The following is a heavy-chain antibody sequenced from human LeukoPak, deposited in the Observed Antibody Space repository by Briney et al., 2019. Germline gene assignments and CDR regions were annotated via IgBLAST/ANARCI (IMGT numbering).Heavy chain of an antibody. Sequence: SETLSLTCGVFGVSINDYYWSWIRQSPGKGLEWIGEISHTEGTKYNPSLESRVTMSVGTSENQLSLKLIFVTAADTAVYYCARIRCGHSGSVCYNHWGLGTLVTVSS. V-gene: IGHV4-34*01. CDR3: ARIRCGHSGSVCYNH. CDR2: ISHTEGT. D-gene: IGHD3-9*01. CDR1: GVSINDYY. J-gene: IGHJ1*01.